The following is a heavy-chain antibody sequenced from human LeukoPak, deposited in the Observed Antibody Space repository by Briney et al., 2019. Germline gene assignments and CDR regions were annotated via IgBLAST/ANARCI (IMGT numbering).Heavy chain of an antibody. CDR1: GFTFSSYG. V-gene: IGHV3-30*18. Sequence: GGSLRLSCAASGFTFSSYGMHWVRQVPGKGLGWVAVISYDGSNKYYADSVKGRFTISRDNSKNTLYLQMNSLRAEDTAVYYCAKDLLDTAMVISTVSDWGQGTLVTVSS. J-gene: IGHJ4*02. CDR3: AKDLLDTAMVISTVSD. CDR2: ISYDGSNK. D-gene: IGHD5-18*01.